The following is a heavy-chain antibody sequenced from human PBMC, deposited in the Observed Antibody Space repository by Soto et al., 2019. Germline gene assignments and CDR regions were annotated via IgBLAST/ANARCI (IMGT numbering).Heavy chain of an antibody. J-gene: IGHJ4*02. D-gene: IGHD4-4*01. CDR2: IKPDGSEK. V-gene: IGHV3-7*01. Sequence: PVGSLRLSCAASGFTFSSYWMSWVRQAPGKGLEWVANIKPDGSEKHYVDSVKGRFTISRDNAKNSLYLQMNSLRAEDTAVYYCASSAYSNYGYWGQGTLVTVSS. CDR3: ASSAYSNYGY. CDR1: GFTFSSYW.